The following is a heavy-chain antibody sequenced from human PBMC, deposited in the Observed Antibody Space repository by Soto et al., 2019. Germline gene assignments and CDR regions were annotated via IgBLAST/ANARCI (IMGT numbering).Heavy chain of an antibody. CDR1: GFTFRSYA. CDR3: AKNGWHSSGWFLDY. V-gene: IGHV3-23*01. J-gene: IGHJ4*02. Sequence: LSLTCAASGFTFRSYAMSWVRQAPGKGLEWVSAISGSGGSTYYADSVKGRFTISRDNSKNTLYLQMNSLRAEDTAVYYCAKNGWHSSGWFLDYWGQGTLVTVSS. CDR2: ISGSGGST. D-gene: IGHD6-19*01.